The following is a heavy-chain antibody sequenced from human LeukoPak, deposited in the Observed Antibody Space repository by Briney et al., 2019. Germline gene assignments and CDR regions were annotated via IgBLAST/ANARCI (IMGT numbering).Heavy chain of an antibody. CDR2: IIPMIGIT. J-gene: IGHJ1*01. Sequence: SVKVSCKASGGTFSRYALSWVRQAPGQGLEWMGRIIPMIGITNYAQNFQGRVTITADKTTNTAYMELSSLRAGDTAVYYCARLTDYLVDSVIGYWGQGTLITVSS. CDR3: ARLTDYLVDSVIGY. CDR1: GGTFSRYA. D-gene: IGHD3-22*01. V-gene: IGHV1-69*04.